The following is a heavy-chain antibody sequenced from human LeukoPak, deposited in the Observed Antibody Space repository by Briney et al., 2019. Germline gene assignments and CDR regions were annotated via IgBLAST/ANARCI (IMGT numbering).Heavy chain of an antibody. D-gene: IGHD3-10*01. J-gene: IGHJ3*02. Sequence: GGSLRLSCAASGFTFSSSAMRWVRQAPGKGLEWVSTISGSGGSTYYADSVKGRFTISRENSENTLYLQMNSLRAEDTALYYCGSIVRGDWSAVDSWGQGTMVTVSS. CDR3: GSIVRGDWSAVDS. V-gene: IGHV3-23*01. CDR1: GFTFSSSA. CDR2: ISGSGGST.